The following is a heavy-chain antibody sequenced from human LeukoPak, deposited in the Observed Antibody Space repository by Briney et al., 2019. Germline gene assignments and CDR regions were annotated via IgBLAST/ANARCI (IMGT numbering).Heavy chain of an antibody. CDR3: AKDRHDSSGYYPFDY. V-gene: IGHV3-30*18. CDR2: ISYDGSNK. CDR1: GFTFSSYG. D-gene: IGHD3-22*01. Sequence: PGRSLRLSCAASGFTFSSYGMHWVRQAPGKGLEWVAVISYDGSNKYYADSVKGRFTISRDNSKNTLYLQMNSLRAEDTAVYYRAKDRHDSSGYYPFDYWGQGTLVTVSS. J-gene: IGHJ4*02.